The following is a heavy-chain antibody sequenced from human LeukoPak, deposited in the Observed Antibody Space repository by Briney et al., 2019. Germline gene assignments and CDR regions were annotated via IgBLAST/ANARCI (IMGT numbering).Heavy chain of an antibody. CDR2: INPNSGGT. CDR3: ARDRESFDY. V-gene: IGHV1-2*02. Sequence: ASVKVSCKASGYTFTSYGISWVRQAPGQGLEWMGWINPNSGGTNYAQKFQGRVTMTRDTSISTAYMELSRLRSDDTAVYYCARDRESFDYWGQGTLVTVSS. J-gene: IGHJ4*02. CDR1: GYTFTSYG.